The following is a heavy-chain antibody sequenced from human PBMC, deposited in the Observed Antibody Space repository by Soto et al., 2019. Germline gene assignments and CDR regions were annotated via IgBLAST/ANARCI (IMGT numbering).Heavy chain of an antibody. J-gene: IGHJ4*02. Sequence: GGSLRLSCAASGFTFDDYAMHWVRQAPGKGLEWVSGISWNSGSIGYADSVKGRFTISRDNAKNSLYLQMNSLRAEDTALYYCAKVRRFLEWLPGSFDYWGQGTLVTVSS. D-gene: IGHD3-3*01. CDR1: GFTFDDYA. V-gene: IGHV3-9*01. CDR3: AKVRRFLEWLPGSFDY. CDR2: ISWNSGSI.